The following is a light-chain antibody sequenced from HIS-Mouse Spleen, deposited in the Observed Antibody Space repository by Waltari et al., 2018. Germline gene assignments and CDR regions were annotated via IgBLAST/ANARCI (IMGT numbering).Light chain of an antibody. CDR3: QQYNSYSWT. CDR2: KAS. CDR1: QSIGSW. Sequence: DIQMTQSPSTLSASVGDRVTITGRASQSIGSWLAWYQQKPGKAPKLLIYKASSLESGVPSRFSGSGSGTEFTLTISSLQPDDFATYYCQQYNSYSWTFGQGTKVEIK. J-gene: IGKJ1*01. V-gene: IGKV1-5*03.